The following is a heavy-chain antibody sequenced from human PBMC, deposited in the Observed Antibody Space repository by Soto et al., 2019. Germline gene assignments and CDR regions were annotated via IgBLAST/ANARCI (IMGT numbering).Heavy chain of an antibody. D-gene: IGHD3-10*02. CDR2: ITGTSAFL. CDR3: ARDNLAVQGAFDH. J-gene: IGHJ4*02. CDR1: GFVFSDFQ. V-gene: IGHV3-21*01. Sequence: PGGSLRLSCAASGFVFSDFQLNWVRQAPGRGLEWLASITGTSAFLFYADSIKGRFTISRDNPKNFLFLQMDSLGPEDTAVYYCARDNLAVQGAFDHWGQGALVTSPQ.